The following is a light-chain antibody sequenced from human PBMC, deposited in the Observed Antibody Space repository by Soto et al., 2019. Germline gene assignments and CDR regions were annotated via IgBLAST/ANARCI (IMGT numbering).Light chain of an antibody. CDR1: QDIDSW. Sequence: DIQVTQAPSALSASVGDRVTISCRASQDIDSWLAWYQQKPGKAPKVLIYDASSLESGVPSRFSGSGSGTEFTLTIRSLQPDDFATYHRQQYNSYPPSFGPGPKVISN. V-gene: IGKV1-5*01. J-gene: IGKJ3*01. CDR3: QQYNSYPPS. CDR2: DAS.